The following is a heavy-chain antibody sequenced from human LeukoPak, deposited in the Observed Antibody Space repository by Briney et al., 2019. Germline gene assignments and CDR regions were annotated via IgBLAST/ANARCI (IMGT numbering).Heavy chain of an antibody. D-gene: IGHD6-13*01. CDR1: GYTFTSYY. J-gene: IGHJ3*02. CDR3: ARHGGGQQLVLSSAFDI. CDR2: INPSGGST. V-gene: IGHV1-46*01. Sequence: ASVKVSCKAPGYTFTSYYMHWVRQAPGQGLEWMGIINPSGGSTSYAQKFQGRVTMTRDTSTSTVYMELSSLRSEDTAVYYCARHGGGQQLVLSSAFDIWGQGTMVTVSS.